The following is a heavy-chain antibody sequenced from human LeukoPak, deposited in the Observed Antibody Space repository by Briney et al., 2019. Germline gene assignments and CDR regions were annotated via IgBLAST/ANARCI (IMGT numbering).Heavy chain of an antibody. CDR1: GYSFTSYW. J-gene: IGHJ5*02. D-gene: IGHD3-10*01. Sequence: GESLKIFCKTSGYSFTSYWIGWVRHMPGTGPEWVGAIYPDDSDTRYSPSFQGQVVISADRSTRTAYLQWNTLKTSDTAMYYCARQRGASGTINHFDPWGQGTLVTVSS. V-gene: IGHV5-51*01. CDR3: ARQRGASGTINHFDP. CDR2: IYPDDSDT.